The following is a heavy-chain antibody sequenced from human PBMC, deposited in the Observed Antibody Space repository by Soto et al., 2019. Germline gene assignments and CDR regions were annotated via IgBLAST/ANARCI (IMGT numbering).Heavy chain of an antibody. CDR3: ARAYYYDSSGYYPSNFDY. V-gene: IGHV1-69*13. J-gene: IGHJ4*02. D-gene: IGHD3-22*01. CDR2: IIPIFGTA. CDR1: GGTFSSYA. Sequence: SVKGSCKASGGTFSSYAISWVRQAPGQGLEWMGGIIPIFGTANYAQKFQGRVTITADESTSTAYMELSSLRSEDTAVYYCARAYYYDSSGYYPSNFDYWGQGTLVTVSS.